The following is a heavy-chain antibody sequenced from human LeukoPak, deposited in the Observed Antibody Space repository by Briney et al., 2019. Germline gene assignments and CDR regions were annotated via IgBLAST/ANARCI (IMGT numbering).Heavy chain of an antibody. V-gene: IGHV3-66*01. J-gene: IGHJ6*02. Sequence: GGSLRLSCAASGFTVSSNYMSWVRQAPGKGLEWVSVIYSGGYTYYADSVKGRFTISRDNSKNTVSLQMNSLRAEDTAVYYCAIADMDVWGQGTTVTVSS. CDR1: GFTVSSNY. CDR2: IYSGGYT. CDR3: AIADMDV.